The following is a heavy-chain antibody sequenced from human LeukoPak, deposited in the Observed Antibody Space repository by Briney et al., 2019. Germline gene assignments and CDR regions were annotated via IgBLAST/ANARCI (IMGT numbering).Heavy chain of an antibody. D-gene: IGHD6-13*01. J-gene: IGHJ4*02. CDR2: ISYDGSNK. V-gene: IGHV3-30*18. CDR1: GFTFSSYG. Sequence: GGSLRLSCAASGFTFSSYGMHWVRQAPDKGLEWVAVISYDGSNKYYADSVQGRFTISRDNSKNTLYLQMNSLRAEDTAVYYCSKDHSSSWYRIDYWGQGTLVTVSS. CDR3: SKDHSSSWYRIDY.